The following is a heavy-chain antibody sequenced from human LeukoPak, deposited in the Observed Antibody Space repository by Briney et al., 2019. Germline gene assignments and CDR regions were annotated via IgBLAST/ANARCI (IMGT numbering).Heavy chain of an antibody. J-gene: IGHJ4*02. Sequence: PGGSLRLSCAASGFTFSSYGMHWVRQAPGKGLEWVAVISYDGSNKYYADSVKGRFTISRDNSKNTLYLQMNSLRAEDTAVYYCAKANPIMITFGGVLDYWGQGTLVTVSS. V-gene: IGHV3-30*18. CDR3: AKANPIMITFGGVLDY. D-gene: IGHD3-16*01. CDR2: ISYDGSNK. CDR1: GFTFSSYG.